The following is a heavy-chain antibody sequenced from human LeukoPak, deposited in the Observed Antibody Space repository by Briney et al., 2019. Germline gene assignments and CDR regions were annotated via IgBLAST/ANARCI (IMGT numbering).Heavy chain of an antibody. Sequence: SETLSLTCTVSGGSISSGDYYWSWIRQPPGKGLEWIGYIYYSGSTYYNPSLKSRVTISVDTSKNQFSLKLSSVTAADTAVYYCARARGFGELSLDYWGQGTLVTVSS. D-gene: IGHD3-10*01. J-gene: IGHJ4*02. CDR3: ARARGFGELSLDY. CDR1: GGSISSGDYY. V-gene: IGHV4-30-4*02. CDR2: IYYSGST.